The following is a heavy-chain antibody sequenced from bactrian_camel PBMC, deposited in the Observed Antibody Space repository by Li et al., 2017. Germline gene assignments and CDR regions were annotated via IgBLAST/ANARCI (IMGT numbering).Heavy chain of an antibody. J-gene: IGHJ4*01. D-gene: IGHD5*01. CDR2: ITSLPSLFRTA. Sequence: VQLVESGGGLVQPGESLRLSCVASGITFSRHDMSWVRQPPGKEVEWVAGITSLPSLFRTASYADSVKGRFTISRDNAENTVYLQMNRLQPEDTGVYYCANVPPTSLAVGLGARGQGTQVTVS. CDR1: GITFSRHD. V-gene: IGHV3S40*01.